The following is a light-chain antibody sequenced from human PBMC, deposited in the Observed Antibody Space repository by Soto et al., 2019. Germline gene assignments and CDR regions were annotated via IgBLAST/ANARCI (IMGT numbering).Light chain of an antibody. J-gene: IGKJ1*01. CDR1: QNVSSN. Sequence: IVMTQSPATLSVSPWERATLSCRASQNVSSNLAWYQQKPAQAPRLLIYGASRRAPGIPERFSGSGSGTDFTLTISRLEPEDFAVYYCQQYLTSPKTFGQGTKVDI. V-gene: IGKV3-20*01. CDR3: QQYLTSPKT. CDR2: GAS.